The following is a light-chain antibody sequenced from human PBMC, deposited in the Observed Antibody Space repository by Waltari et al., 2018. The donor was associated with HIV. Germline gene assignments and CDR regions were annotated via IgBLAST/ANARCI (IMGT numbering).Light chain of an antibody. CDR1: QSVRSN. J-gene: IGKJ5*01. CDR2: DAS. CDR3: QHYNDWPIT. V-gene: IGKV3-15*01. Sequence: ELVMTQSPATLSVSPGERATLPCRASQSVRSNLALYQQIPGQAPRLLIYDASTRATGSPARFSGSGSGTEFTLTISSLQSEDFAIYYCQHYNDWPITFGQGTRLEIK.